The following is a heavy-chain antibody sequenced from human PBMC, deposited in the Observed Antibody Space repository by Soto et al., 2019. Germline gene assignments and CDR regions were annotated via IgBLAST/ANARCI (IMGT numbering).Heavy chain of an antibody. CDR2: INPNSGGT. Sequence: ASVKVSCKASGYTFTGYYMHWVRQAPGQGLEWMGWINPNSGGTNYAQKFQGWVTMTRDTSISTAYMELSSLRSEDTAVYYCARTKSYYYGMDVWGQGTTVTVSS. CDR3: ARTKSYYYGMDV. CDR1: GYTFTGYY. V-gene: IGHV1-2*04. J-gene: IGHJ6*02.